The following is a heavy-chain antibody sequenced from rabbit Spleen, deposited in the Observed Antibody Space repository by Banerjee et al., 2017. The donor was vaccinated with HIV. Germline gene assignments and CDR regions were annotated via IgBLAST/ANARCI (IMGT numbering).Heavy chain of an antibody. J-gene: IGHJ6*01. CDR3: ARDTATSFSTYGMDL. CDR1: GFSFSSNDY. D-gene: IGHD1-1*01. CDR2: TVGGRSTFT. Sequence: QSLEESGGGLVQPEGSLTLTCKASGFSFSSNDYMCWVRQAPGKGLEWIACTVGGRSTFTYYANWAKGRFTISKASSTTVTLQMTSLTAADTATYFCARDTATSFSTYGMDLWGPGTLVTVS. V-gene: IGHV1S40*01.